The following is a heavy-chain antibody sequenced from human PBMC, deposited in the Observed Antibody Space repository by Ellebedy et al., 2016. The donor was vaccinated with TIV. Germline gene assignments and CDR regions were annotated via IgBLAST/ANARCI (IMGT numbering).Heavy chain of an antibody. J-gene: IGHJ3*01. CDR2: MYYSGST. CDR3: ARMSDGFDV. V-gene: IGHV4-59*08. Sequence: SETLSLTCTVSGVSISIYYWSWIRQAPGKGLEWIGYMYYSGSTTYNPSLRSRVTISVDTSKDQISLMLRSVTAADTAVYYCARMSDGFDVWGQGTMVTVAS. CDR1: GVSISIYY.